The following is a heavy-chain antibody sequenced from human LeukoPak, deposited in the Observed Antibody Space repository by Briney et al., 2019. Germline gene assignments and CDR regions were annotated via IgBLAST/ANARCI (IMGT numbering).Heavy chain of an antibody. CDR1: GYPFTGYY. V-gene: IGHV1-46*01. CDR3: ARRLLSVTGPFDY. J-gene: IGHJ4*02. D-gene: IGHD6-19*01. Sequence: ASVTVSCKASGYPFTGYYMHWVRQAPGQGLEWMGIINPNGGSTSYAQKFQGRVTMTRDTSTSTVYMELSSLTSEDTAVYYCARRLLSVTGPFDYWGQGTLVTVSS. CDR2: INPNGGST.